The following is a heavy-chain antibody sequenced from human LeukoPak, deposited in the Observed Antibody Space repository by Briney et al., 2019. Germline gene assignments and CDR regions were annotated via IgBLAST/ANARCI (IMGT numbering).Heavy chain of an antibody. V-gene: IGHV4-34*01. CDR2: INHSGST. J-gene: IGHJ4*02. CDR3: ARARIAAAPLDY. CDR1: GGSLSGYY. D-gene: IGHD6-13*01. Sequence: SETLSLTCAVYGGSLSGYYWSWIRQPPGKGLEWIGEINHSGSTNYNPSLKSRVTISVDTSKNQFSLKLSSVTAADTAVYYCARARIAAAPLDYWGQGTLVTVSS.